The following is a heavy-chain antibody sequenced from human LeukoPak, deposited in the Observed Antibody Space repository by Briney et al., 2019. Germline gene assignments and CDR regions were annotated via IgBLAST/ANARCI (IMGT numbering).Heavy chain of an antibody. CDR3: ARAGGSYQVFDQ. J-gene: IGHJ4*02. V-gene: IGHV3-66*01. CDR2: IYSGGYT. CDR1: GFTVRNNY. Sequence: PGGSLRLSCAASGFTVRNNYMSWVRQAPGKGLEWVSVIYSGGYTYYADSVKARFTISRDNSKNTLYLQMNSLRAEDTAVYYCARAGGSYQVFDQWGQGTLVTVSS. D-gene: IGHD1-26*01.